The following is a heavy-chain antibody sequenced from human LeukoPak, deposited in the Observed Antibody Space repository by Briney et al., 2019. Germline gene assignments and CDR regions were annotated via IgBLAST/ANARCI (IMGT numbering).Heavy chain of an antibody. CDR1: GGSLSGYY. CDR2: INHSGST. Sequence: SETLSLTCAVYGGSLSGYYWSWIRQPPPKGLEWIGDINHSGSTNYNPSLKSRVTISVDTSKNQFSLKLSSVTAADTAVYYCASRWWGIAARAFDYWGQGTLVTVSS. V-gene: IGHV4-34*01. J-gene: IGHJ4*02. CDR3: ASRWWGIAARAFDY. D-gene: IGHD6-6*01.